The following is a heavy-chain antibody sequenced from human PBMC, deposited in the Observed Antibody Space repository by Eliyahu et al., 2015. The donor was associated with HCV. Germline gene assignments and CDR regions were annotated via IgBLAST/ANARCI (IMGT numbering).Heavy chain of an antibody. V-gene: IGHV3-48*02. D-gene: IGHD4-17*01. CDR2: ISTTSHTI. Sequence: EVQLVESGGGLVQPGGSLRLSCAASGFXFSSYSMNWVRQAPGKGLEWVSYISTTSHTIYYTDSVKGRFTISRDNAKNSVYLQMNSLRDEDTAVYYCARGDSTVTHFDYWGQGTLVTVSS. CDR3: ARGDSTVTHFDY. CDR1: GFXFSSYS. J-gene: IGHJ4*02.